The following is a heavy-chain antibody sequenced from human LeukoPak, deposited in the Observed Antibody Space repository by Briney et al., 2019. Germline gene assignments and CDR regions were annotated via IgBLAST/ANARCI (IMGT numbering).Heavy chain of an antibody. V-gene: IGHV3-73*01. CDR1: GFTFSSYA. CDR2: IRSKANSYAT. D-gene: IGHD3-3*01. Sequence: PGGSLRLSCAASGFTFSSYAMSWVRQASGKGLEWVGRIRSKANSYATAYAASVKGRFTISRDDSKNTAYLQMNSLKTEDTAVYYCTSHDYDFWSGYYIFDYWGQGTLVTVSS. J-gene: IGHJ4*02. CDR3: TSHDYDFWSGYYIFDY.